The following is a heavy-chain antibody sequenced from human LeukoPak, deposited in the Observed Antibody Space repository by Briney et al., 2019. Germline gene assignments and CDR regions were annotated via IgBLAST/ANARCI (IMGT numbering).Heavy chain of an antibody. Sequence: ASVKVSCKLSGDTLTGLSMHWVRQCPGKGLEWMGGFVPEDGETIYAQKFQGRVTMTEDTSTDTAYMELSSLRSDDTAVYFCATLPRGHLLDSWGQGTLVTVSS. V-gene: IGHV1-24*01. J-gene: IGHJ4*02. CDR2: FVPEDGET. D-gene: IGHD3-10*01. CDR1: GDTLTGLS. CDR3: ATLPRGHLLDS.